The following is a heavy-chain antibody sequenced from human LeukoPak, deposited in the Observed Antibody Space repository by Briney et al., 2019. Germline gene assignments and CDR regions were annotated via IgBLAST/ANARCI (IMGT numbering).Heavy chain of an antibody. D-gene: IGHD3-16*01. J-gene: IGHJ5*02. CDR3: ARGGTLAEGWFDP. Sequence: SQTLSLTCAISGDSVSSNSAAWNWIRQSPSRGLEWLGRTYYRSKYYNEYAVSVKSRITINPDTYKNQFSLQLNSVTPEDTAVYYCARGGTLAEGWFDPRGQGTLVTVSS. V-gene: IGHV6-1*01. CDR2: TYYRSKYYN. CDR1: GDSVSSNSAA.